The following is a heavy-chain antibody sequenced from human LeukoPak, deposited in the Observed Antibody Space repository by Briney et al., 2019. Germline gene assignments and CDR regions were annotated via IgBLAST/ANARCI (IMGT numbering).Heavy chain of an antibody. J-gene: IGHJ2*01. V-gene: IGHV3-33*01. CDR3: ARDDDYGDSYWYFDL. Sequence: GGSLRLSCAASGFTFSSYGMHWVRQAPGKGLEWVSVIWYDGTNKYYADSVKGRFTISRDNSKNTLYLQMNSLRAEDTAVYYCARDDDYGDSYWYFDLWGRGTLVTVTS. CDR2: IWYDGTNK. CDR1: GFTFSSYG. D-gene: IGHD4-17*01.